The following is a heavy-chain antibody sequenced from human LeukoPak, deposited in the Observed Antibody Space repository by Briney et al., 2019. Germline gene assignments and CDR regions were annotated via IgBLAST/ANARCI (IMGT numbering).Heavy chain of an antibody. D-gene: IGHD3-16*01. CDR1: GGTFSSYA. J-gene: IGHJ6*02. Sequence: SVKVSCKASGGTFSSYAISWVRQAPGQGLEWMGRIIPILGIANYAQKFQGRVTITAGKSTSTAYMELSSLRSEDTAVYYCARGAYVRFYYYYYGMDVWGQGTTVTVSS. CDR3: ARGAYVRFYYYYYGMDV. V-gene: IGHV1-69*04. CDR2: IIPILGIA.